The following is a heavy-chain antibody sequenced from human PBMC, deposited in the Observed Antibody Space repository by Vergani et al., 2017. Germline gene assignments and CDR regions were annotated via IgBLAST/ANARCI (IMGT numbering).Heavy chain of an antibody. CDR1: GFTFSSYP. D-gene: IGHD2-15*01. CDR3: AKEGGGYCSGGTCYPEY. J-gene: IGHJ4*02. V-gene: IGHV3-30*02. Sequence: QVQLVESGGGVVQPGRSLRLSCAASGFTFSSYPMHWVRQAPGKGLEWVASIRSDESRRYYGDSMEGPFTISRDNSKNTLYLQMKSLRPEDTAVYYCAKEGGGYCSGGTCYPEYWGQGTLVIVSS. CDR2: IRSDESRR.